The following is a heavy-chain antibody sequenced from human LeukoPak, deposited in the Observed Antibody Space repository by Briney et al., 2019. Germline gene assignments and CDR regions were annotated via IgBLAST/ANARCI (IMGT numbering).Heavy chain of an antibody. CDR1: GGSISSGGYY. D-gene: IGHD3-10*01. CDR2: IYYSGST. V-gene: IGHV4-30-2*03. J-gene: IGHJ4*02. Sequence: PSETLSLTCTVSGGSISSGGYYWSWIRQPPGKGLEWIGYIYYSGSTYYNPSLKSRVTISVDTSKNQFSLKLSSVTAADTAVYYCARDGAEGAHYYGSGSPYFDYWGQGTLVTVSS. CDR3: ARDGAEGAHYYGSGSPYFDY.